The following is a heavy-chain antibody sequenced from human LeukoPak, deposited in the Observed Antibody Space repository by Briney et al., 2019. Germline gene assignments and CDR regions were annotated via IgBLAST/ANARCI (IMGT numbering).Heavy chain of an antibody. CDR2: ISTYNGDT. CDR1: GYTFTSYG. D-gene: IGHD2-21*02. CDR3: ARGVAYCGGDCYWSYYYYMDV. V-gene: IGHV1-18*01. Sequence: ASVKVSCKASGYTFTSYGINWVRQAPGQGLEWMGWISTYNGDTNYAQKLQGRVTMTTDTSTSTAYMELRSLRSDDTAVYYCARGVAYCGGDCYWSYYYYMDVWGKGTTVTVSS. J-gene: IGHJ6*03.